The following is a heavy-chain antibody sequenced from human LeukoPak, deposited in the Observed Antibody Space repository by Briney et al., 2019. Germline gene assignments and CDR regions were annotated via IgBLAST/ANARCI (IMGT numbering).Heavy chain of an antibody. CDR3: AKGVVGHVVGS. CDR2: ISGSGGT. CDR1: GFPFSTYA. Sequence: GGSLRLSCAASGFPFSTYAMSWVRQAPGKGLEWISGISGSGGTHYPDSVKARFTISRDNSKNTLYLQMYSLRREDTAVYYWAKGVVGHVVGSWGQGALVTVSS. J-gene: IGHJ4*02. V-gene: IGHV3-23*01. D-gene: IGHD3-16*01.